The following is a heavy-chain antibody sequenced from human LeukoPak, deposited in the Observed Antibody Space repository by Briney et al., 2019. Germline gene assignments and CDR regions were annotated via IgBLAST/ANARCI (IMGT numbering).Heavy chain of an antibody. V-gene: IGHV4-39*01. J-gene: IGHJ5*02. Sequence: PSETLSLTCTVSGGSISSNSYYWGWIRQPPGKGLEWIGNIYYSGSTYYNESLKSRLTISMDTSKNQFSLKLRSVTAADTSVYYCATIWRVSAVSGYNYFHPWGQGTLVTVSS. CDR1: GGSISSNSYY. D-gene: IGHD6-19*01. CDR3: ATIWRVSAVSGYNYFHP. CDR2: IYYSGST.